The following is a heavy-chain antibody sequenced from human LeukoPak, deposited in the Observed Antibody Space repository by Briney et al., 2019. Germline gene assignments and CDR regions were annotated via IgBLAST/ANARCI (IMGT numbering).Heavy chain of an antibody. D-gene: IGHD1-26*01. J-gene: IGHJ4*02. CDR2: INHSGST. CDR1: GGYFSGYY. Sequence: SETLALTCAVYGGYFSGYYWSWIRQPPGKGLEWIGEINHSGSTNYNPSLKSRVTISVDTSKNQFSLKLSSVTAADTAVYYCARGRFSGSRYDYWGQGTLVTVSS. V-gene: IGHV4-34*01. CDR3: ARGRFSGSRYDY.